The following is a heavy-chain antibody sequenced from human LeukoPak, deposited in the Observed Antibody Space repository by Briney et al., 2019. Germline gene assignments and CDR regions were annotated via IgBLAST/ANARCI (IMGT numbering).Heavy chain of an antibody. Sequence: ASVKVSCKASGYTFTSYGISWVRQAPGQGLEWMGWISAYNGNTNYARKLQGRVTMTTDTSTSTAYMELRSLRSDDTAVYYCARALHSSGLFDYWGQGALVTVSS. CDR2: ISAYNGNT. D-gene: IGHD3-22*01. CDR3: ARALHSSGLFDY. CDR1: GYTFTSYG. J-gene: IGHJ4*02. V-gene: IGHV1-18*01.